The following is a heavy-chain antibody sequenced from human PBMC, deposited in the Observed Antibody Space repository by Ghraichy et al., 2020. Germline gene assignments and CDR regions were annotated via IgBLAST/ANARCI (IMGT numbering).Heavy chain of an antibody. CDR2: IYHSGST. Sequence: SETLSLTCAVSGGSISSSNWWSWVRQPPGKGLEWIGEIYHSGSTNYNPSLKSRVTISVDKSKNQFSLKLSSVTAADTAVYYCARSSYYDFWSGPWFDPWGQGTLVTVSS. J-gene: IGHJ5*02. CDR1: GGSISSSNW. D-gene: IGHD3-3*01. CDR3: ARSSYYDFWSGPWFDP. V-gene: IGHV4-4*02.